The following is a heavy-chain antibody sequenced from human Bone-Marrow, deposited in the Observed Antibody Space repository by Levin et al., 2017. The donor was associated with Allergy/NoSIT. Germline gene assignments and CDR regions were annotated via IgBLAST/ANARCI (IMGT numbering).Heavy chain of an antibody. CDR2: IYYTGNS. J-gene: IGHJ6*02. D-gene: IGHD1-26*01. V-gene: IGHV4-61*01. CDR1: GGSVGIGTYY. Sequence: SETLSLTCSVSGGSVGIGTYYWSWIRQPPGKGLEWIGYIYYTGNSNYNPSLRGRLTISMDMSKNQLSLRLTSVTAADTAFYYCARGALEGVGAKTYYYGVDVWGQGTPGTVSS. CDR3: ARGALEGVGAKTYYYGVDV.